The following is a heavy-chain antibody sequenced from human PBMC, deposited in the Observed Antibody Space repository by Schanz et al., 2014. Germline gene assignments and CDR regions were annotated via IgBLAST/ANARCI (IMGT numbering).Heavy chain of an antibody. J-gene: IGHJ4*02. D-gene: IGHD3-10*01. CDR3: ARGVRVRGIIIDY. V-gene: IGHV3-21*01. CDR2: ITSTSRYI. Sequence: EVQLVESGGGFVQPGGSLRLSCAASGFTFSNYTMYWVRQAPGKGLEWVSSITSTSRYIYYADSLKGRFTISRDNAKNSVYLQMNSLRAEDTAEYYCARGVRVRGIIIDYWGPGTLVTVSS. CDR1: GFTFSNYT.